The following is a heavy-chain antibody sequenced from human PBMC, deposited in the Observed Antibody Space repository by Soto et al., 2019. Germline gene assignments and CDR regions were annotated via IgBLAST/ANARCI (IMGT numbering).Heavy chain of an antibody. D-gene: IGHD6-19*01. CDR2: ISYDGSNK. Sequence: PGGSLRLSCAASGFTFSSYAMHWVRQAPGKGLEWVAVISYDGSNKYYADSVKGRFTISRDNSKNTLYLQMNSLRAEDTAVYYCVQPRLGYSSGWYAETEYFQHWGQGTLVTVSS. J-gene: IGHJ1*01. V-gene: IGHV3-30-3*01. CDR3: VQPRLGYSSGWYAETEYFQH. CDR1: GFTFSSYA.